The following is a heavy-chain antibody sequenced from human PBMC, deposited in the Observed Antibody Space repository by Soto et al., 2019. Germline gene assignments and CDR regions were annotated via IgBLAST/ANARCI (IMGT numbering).Heavy chain of an antibody. CDR1: GFTFSTYA. V-gene: IGHV3-23*01. CDR3: ARPRGYGVFDAYDF. J-gene: IGHJ3*01. D-gene: IGHD4-17*01. Sequence: EVQLLESGGGLVQPGGSLRLSCAASGFTFSTYAMNWVRQAPGKGLEWVSAISGSGSDTYHTDSVKGRFTISRDNSISTLYLQMNSLGTEDTAVYYCARPRGYGVFDAYDFWGQGAMVTVSS. CDR2: ISGSGSDT.